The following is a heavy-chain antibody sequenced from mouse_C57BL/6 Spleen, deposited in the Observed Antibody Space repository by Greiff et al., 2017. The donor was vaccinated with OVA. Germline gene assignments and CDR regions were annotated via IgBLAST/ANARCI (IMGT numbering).Heavy chain of an antibody. J-gene: IGHJ2*01. CDR1: GYTFTSYW. D-gene: IGHD1-1*01. Sequence: QVQLQQPGAELVKPGASVKLSCKASGYTFTSYWMHWVKQRPGQGLEWIGMIHPNSGSTNYNEKFKSKATLTVDKSSSTAYMQLSSLTSEDSAVYYCARERDYGSSYVSFDDGGKGTTLTVSS. CDR3: ARERDYGSSYVSFDD. V-gene: IGHV1-64*01. CDR2: IHPNSGST.